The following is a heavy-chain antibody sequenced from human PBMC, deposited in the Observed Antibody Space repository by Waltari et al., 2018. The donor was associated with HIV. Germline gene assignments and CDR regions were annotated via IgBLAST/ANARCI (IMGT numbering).Heavy chain of an antibody. J-gene: IGHJ4*02. CDR2: INAYNGNT. V-gene: IGHV1-18*01. CDR1: GYTFTSYG. CDR3: ARGIPSSSGWSVSDY. D-gene: IGHD6-19*01. Sequence: QVQLVQSGAEVKKPGASVKVSCKASGYTFTSYGISWVRQAPGQWLELMGWINAYNGNTHYAQKRQGRVTMTTDTSTSTAYIERRSLRSDDTAVYYCARGIPSSSGWSVSDYWGQGTLVTVSS.